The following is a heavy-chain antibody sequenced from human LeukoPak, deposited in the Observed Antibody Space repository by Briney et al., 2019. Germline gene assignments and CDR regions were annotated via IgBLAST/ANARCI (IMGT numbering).Heavy chain of an antibody. D-gene: IGHD3-10*01. CDR1: GGSISSHY. CDR3: ARHYGP. V-gene: IGHV4-59*08. CDR2: IYYSGST. J-gene: IGHJ5*02. Sequence: SETLSLTCTVSGGSISSHYWSWIRQPPGKGLEWIGYIYYSGSTNYNPSLKSRVTISVDTSKNQFSLKLNSVTAADTAVYYCARHYGPWGQGTLVTVSS.